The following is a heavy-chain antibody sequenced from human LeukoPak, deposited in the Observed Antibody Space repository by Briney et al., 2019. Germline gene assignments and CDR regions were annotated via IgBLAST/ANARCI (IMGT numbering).Heavy chain of an antibody. J-gene: IGHJ4*02. CDR1: GYTFTSYG. V-gene: IGHV1-18*01. Sequence: ASVKVSCKASGYTFTSYGISWVRQSPGQGLEWMGWISAYNGNTNYAQKFQGRVTMTRDASISTAYMELSRLRSDDTAVYYCARGWGRYISPLGYWGQGTLVTVYS. CDR3: ARGWGRYISPLGY. CDR2: ISAYNGNT. D-gene: IGHD7-27*01.